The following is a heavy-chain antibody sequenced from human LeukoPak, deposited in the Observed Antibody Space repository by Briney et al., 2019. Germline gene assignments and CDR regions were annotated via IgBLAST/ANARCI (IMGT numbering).Heavy chain of an antibody. D-gene: IGHD2-15*01. CDR3: AKADIVVVVAAIVDY. CDR2: ISGSGGST. CDR1: GFTFSIYA. J-gene: IGHJ4*02. V-gene: IGHV3-23*01. Sequence: PGGSLRLSCAASGFTFSIYAMSWVRQAPGKGLEWVSAISGSGGSTYYADSVKGRFTISRDNSKNTLYLQMNSLRAEDTAVYYCAKADIVVVVAAIVDYWGQGTLVTVSS.